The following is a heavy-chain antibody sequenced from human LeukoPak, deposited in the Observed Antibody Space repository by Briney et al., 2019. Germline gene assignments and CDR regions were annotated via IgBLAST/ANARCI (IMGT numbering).Heavy chain of an antibody. CDR3: ATVRYSSSWYIDY. V-gene: IGHV1-24*01. J-gene: IGHJ4*02. D-gene: IGHD6-13*01. CDR2: FDPEDGET. Sequence: ASVKVSCKVSGYTLTELSMHWVRQAPGKGLEWMGGFDPEDGETIYAQKFQGRVTITEDTSTDTAYMELSSLRSEDTAVYYCATVRYSSSWYIDYWGQGTLVTVSS. CDR1: GYTLTELS.